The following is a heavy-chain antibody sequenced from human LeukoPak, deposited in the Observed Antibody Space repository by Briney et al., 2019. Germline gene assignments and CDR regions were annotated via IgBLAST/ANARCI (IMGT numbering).Heavy chain of an antibody. CDR3: ARDKREGYSSSWYDWFDP. J-gene: IGHJ5*02. CDR2: INHSGST. CDR1: GGSFSGYY. V-gene: IGHV4-34*01. Sequence: SETLSLTCAVYGGSFSGYYWSWIRQPPGKGLEWIGEINHSGSTNYNPSLKSRVTISVDTSKNQFSLKLSSVTAADTAAYYCARDKREGYSSSWYDWFDPWGQGTLVTVSS. D-gene: IGHD6-13*01.